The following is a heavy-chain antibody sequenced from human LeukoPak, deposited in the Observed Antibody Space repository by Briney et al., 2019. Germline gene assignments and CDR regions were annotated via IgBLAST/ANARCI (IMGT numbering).Heavy chain of an antibody. J-gene: IGHJ4*02. V-gene: IGHV4-34*01. Sequence: PSETLSLTCAVYGGSFSGYYWSWIRQPPGKGLEWIGEINHSGSTNYNPSLKSRVTISVDTSKNQFSLKLSSVTAADTAVYYCASKYYYGSGSYYTKVAHFDYWGQGTLVTVSS. D-gene: IGHD3-10*01. CDR1: GGSFSGYY. CDR3: ASKYYYGSGSYYTKVAHFDY. CDR2: INHSGST.